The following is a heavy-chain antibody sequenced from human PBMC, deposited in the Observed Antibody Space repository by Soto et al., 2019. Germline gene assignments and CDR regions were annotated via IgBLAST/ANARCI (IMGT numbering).Heavy chain of an antibody. V-gene: IGHV1-18*01. J-gene: IGHJ4*02. D-gene: IGHD3-10*01. CDR3: ASGWFGEFVYYFDY. CDR1: GYTFTSYG. CDR2: ISVYNGNT. Sequence: ASVKVSFKASGYTFTSYGISWVRQAPGQGLEWMGWISVYNGNTNYAQKLQGRVTMTTDTSTSTAYMELRSLRSDDTAVYYCASGWFGEFVYYFDYWGQGTLVTVS.